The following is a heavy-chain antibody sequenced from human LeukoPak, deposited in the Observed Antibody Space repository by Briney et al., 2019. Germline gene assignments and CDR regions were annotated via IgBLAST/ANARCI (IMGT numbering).Heavy chain of an antibody. CDR2: IYHSGST. Sequence: TSQTLSLTCAVSGGSISSGGYSWSWIRQPPGKGLEWIGYIYHSGSTYYNPSLKSRVTISVDRSKNQFSLKLSSVTAADTAVYYCARAGSGWYGNFDYWGRGTLVTVSS. CDR1: GGSISSGGYS. V-gene: IGHV4-30-2*01. D-gene: IGHD6-19*01. CDR3: ARAGSGWYGNFDY. J-gene: IGHJ4*02.